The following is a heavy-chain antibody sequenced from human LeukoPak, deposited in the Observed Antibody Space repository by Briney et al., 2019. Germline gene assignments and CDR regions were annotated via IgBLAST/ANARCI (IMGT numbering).Heavy chain of an antibody. V-gene: IGHV3-23*01. CDR2: ISAGGDNT. Sequence: GGSLRLSCAASGFTFTSYAMSWVRQAPGKGLEWVSTISAGGDNTYYADSVKGRFTISRDNSKNTLYLQMNSLRAEDTALYYCAKYQGRVFDYWGQGTLVTVSS. D-gene: IGHD3-10*01. CDR1: GFTFTSYA. J-gene: IGHJ4*02. CDR3: AKYQGRVFDY.